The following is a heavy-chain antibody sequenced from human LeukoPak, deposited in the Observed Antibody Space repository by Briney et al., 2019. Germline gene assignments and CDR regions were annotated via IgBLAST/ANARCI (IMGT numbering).Heavy chain of an antibody. Sequence: GRSLRLSCAASVCTLSSYVMRWVRQAPGKGLEWVAVISYEGNNKYYADSVKCRFTLSRDKSKNTLYLQMNSLRAEYTSVLYCLKTGSSRYFDWLFEGAAFDIWGEGKMVTVSS. D-gene: IGHD3-9*01. V-gene: IGHV3-30*18. CDR3: LKTGSSRYFDWLFEGAAFDI. J-gene: IGHJ3*02. CDR2: ISYEGNNK. CDR1: VCTLSSYV.